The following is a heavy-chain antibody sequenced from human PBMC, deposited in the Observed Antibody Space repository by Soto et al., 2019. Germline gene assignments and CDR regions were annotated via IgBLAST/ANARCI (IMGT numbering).Heavy chain of an antibody. CDR1: GFTFSTYN. V-gene: IGHV3-21*02. CDR2: ISTTSSYI. D-gene: IGHD6-19*01. Sequence: EVQLVESGGGLVKPGGSLRLSCAASGFTFSTYNMNWVRQAPGKGLEWVSSISTTSSYIYYADSVKGRFTISRDNAKNSLYLQMNSLRAEDTAAYYCTISITVAGYFDYWGQGTLVTVSS. J-gene: IGHJ4*02. CDR3: TISITVAGYFDY.